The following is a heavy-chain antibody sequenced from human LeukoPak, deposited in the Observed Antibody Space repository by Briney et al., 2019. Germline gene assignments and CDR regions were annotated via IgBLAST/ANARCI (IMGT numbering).Heavy chain of an antibody. D-gene: IGHD3-22*01. CDR3: AKDGSVRSMIVLTAFDI. CDR1: GFTFSNAW. CDR2: ISGSGVGT. Sequence: GGSLRLSCAASGFTFSNAWMSWVRQAPGKGLEWVSAISGSGVGTHYADSVKGRFTISRDNSKNTLYLQMNSLRAEDTAVYYCAKDGSVRSMIVLTAFDIWGQGTMVTVSS. V-gene: IGHV3-23*01. J-gene: IGHJ3*02.